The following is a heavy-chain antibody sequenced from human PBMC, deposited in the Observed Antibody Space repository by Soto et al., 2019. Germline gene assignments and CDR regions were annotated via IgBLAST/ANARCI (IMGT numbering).Heavy chain of an antibody. J-gene: IGHJ3*01. D-gene: IGHD3-10*01. CDR3: VRRRIAEFRDVFDV. V-gene: IGHV5-51*01. Sequence: GESLKISCKGSGFRFTDYHIAWVRQMPGKGLEWMGMVYAANSAPEYGPSFQGQVTISADKSITTAFLQWNSLKASDTAMYYCVRRRIAEFRDVFDVWGQGTMVTVSS. CDR1: GFRFTDYH. CDR2: VYAANSAP.